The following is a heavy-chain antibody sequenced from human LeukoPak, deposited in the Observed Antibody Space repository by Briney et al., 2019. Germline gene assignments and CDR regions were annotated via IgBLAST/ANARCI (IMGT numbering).Heavy chain of an antibody. V-gene: IGHV3-23*01. Sequence: GGSLRLSCAASGFNFRDYDITWVRQAPGKGLEWVAPISASGATTNYADSVRGRFTIFRDNSNKVTYLRMNSLSAEDTAVYYCARSINYSNYLLDSWGQGTRVTVSS. CDR1: GFNFRDYD. CDR3: ARSINYSNYLLDS. CDR2: ISASGATT. D-gene: IGHD4-11*01. J-gene: IGHJ4*02.